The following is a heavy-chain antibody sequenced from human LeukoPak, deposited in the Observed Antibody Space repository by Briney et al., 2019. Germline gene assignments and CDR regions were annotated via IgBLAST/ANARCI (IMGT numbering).Heavy chain of an antibody. CDR1: GGSISSGDYY. V-gene: IGHV4-30-4*01. CDR3: ASVDFSGPRAFDI. J-gene: IGHJ3*02. D-gene: IGHD2-15*01. Sequence: KPSETLSLTCTVSGGSISSGDYYWSWIRQPPGKGLEWIGYIYYSGSTYYNPSLKSRVTISVDTSKNQFSLKLSSVTAADTAVYYCASVDFSGPRAFDIWGQGTMVTVSS. CDR2: IYYSGST.